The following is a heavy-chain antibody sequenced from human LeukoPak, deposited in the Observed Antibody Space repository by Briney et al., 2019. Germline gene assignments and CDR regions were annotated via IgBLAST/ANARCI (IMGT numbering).Heavy chain of an antibody. J-gene: IGHJ5*02. V-gene: IGHV1-2*02. CDR2: INPNSGGT. CDR3: ARNTINWFDP. D-gene: IGHD5-24*01. Sequence: ASVKLSCKASGYTFTDYYMHWVRQAPGQGLEWMGWINPNSGGTNYAQKFQGRVSMTRDTSISTAYMELSRLRSDDTAVYYCARNTINWFDPWGQGVLVTVSS. CDR1: GYTFTDYY.